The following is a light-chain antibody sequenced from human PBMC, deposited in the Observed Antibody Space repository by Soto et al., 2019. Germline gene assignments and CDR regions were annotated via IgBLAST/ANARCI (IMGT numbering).Light chain of an antibody. V-gene: IGKV1-13*02. Sequence: AIQLTQSPSSLSASVGDRVTITCRASQGISTLLAWYQQKPGKAPKVLIYESSLLQSGVPPRFSGSGSGTDFTLTISSLQPEDFATYYCQHFKSFPITFGQGTRLEIK. CDR1: QGISTL. CDR2: ESS. J-gene: IGKJ5*01. CDR3: QHFKSFPIT.